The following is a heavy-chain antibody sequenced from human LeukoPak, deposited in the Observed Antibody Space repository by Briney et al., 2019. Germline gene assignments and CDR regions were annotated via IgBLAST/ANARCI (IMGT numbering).Heavy chain of an antibody. Sequence: PSETLSLTCTVSGGSISSYYWSWIRQPPGKGLEWIGYIYYSGSTNYNPSLKSRVTISVDTSKNQFSLKLSSVTAVDTAVYYCARQSSFTYDFSYYYMDVWGKGTTVTVSS. CDR3: ARQSSFTYDFSYYYMDV. CDR1: GGSISSYY. J-gene: IGHJ6*03. V-gene: IGHV4-59*08. D-gene: IGHD3-3*01. CDR2: IYYSGST.